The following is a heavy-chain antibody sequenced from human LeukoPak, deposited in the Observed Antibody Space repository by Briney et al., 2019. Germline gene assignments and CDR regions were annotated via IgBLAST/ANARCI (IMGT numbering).Heavy chain of an antibody. D-gene: IGHD4-11*01. V-gene: IGHV3-23*01. J-gene: IGHJ4*02. CDR3: AKDPDYTTYGYYFDY. CDR2: IGAGGTFT. Sequence: GGSLRLSCTASGFTFSSYDMNWVRQAPGKGLEWVSGIGAGGTFTYYADSVKGRFTIFRDNSRNTLYLQMNSLRADDTAVYYCAKDPDYTTYGYYFDYWGQGTLVTVSS. CDR1: GFTFSSYD.